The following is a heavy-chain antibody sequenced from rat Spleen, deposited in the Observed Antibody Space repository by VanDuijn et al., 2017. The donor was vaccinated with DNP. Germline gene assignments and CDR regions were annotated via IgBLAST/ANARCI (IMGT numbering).Heavy chain of an antibody. Sequence: QVQLKESGPGLVQPSQTLSLTCTVSGFSLTNYHVHWVRQPPGKGLDWMGRIQSGGNTDYNSALKSRLSISRDTSKSQVFLRMNSVESDDTAMYFCARSLATVAPTGAMDAWGQGISVTVSS. CDR1: GFSLTNYH. V-gene: IGHV2-27*01. D-gene: IGHD1-3*01. CDR3: ARSLATVAPTGAMDA. J-gene: IGHJ4*01. CDR2: IQSGGNT.